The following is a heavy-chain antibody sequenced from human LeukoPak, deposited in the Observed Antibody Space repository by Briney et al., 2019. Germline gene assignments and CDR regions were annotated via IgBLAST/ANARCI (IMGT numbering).Heavy chain of an antibody. J-gene: IGHJ4*02. Sequence: SETLSLTCTVSGGSISSYYWSWIRQPPGKGLEWIGYIYYSGSTNYNPSLKSRVTMSVDTSKNQFSLKLSSVTAADTAVYYCARGFSFWSGYLDYWGQGTLVTVSS. CDR1: GGSISSYY. CDR3: ARGFSFWSGYLDY. CDR2: IYYSGST. V-gene: IGHV4-59*12. D-gene: IGHD3-3*01.